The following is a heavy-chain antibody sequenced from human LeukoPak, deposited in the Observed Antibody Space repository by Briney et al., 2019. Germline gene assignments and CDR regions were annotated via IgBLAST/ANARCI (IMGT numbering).Heavy chain of an antibody. V-gene: IGHV1-2*02. CDR3: ARDQGRYSGFDFDY. CDR2: INPNTGGT. J-gene: IGHJ4*02. CDR1: GYTFTGYY. D-gene: IGHD5-12*01. Sequence: ASVKVSCKASGYTFTGYYMHWVRQVPGQGLEWMGWINPNTGGTNYPQKFQGRVTVTRDTPISTAYMELSGLRSDDTAVYYCARDQGRYSGFDFDYWGQGTLVTVSS.